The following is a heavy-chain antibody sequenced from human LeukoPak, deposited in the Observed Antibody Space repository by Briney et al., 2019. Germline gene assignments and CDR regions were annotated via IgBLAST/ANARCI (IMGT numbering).Heavy chain of an antibody. CDR1: GFTFSNYA. Sequence: PGGSLRLSCAASGFTFSNYAMSWVRQAPGKGLEWVSTISGSSDPTYYADSVKGRFTISRDNSKNTLYLQMNSLRAEDTAVYYCAKRLEIYGDDWFDPWGQGTLVTVSS. J-gene: IGHJ5*02. CDR2: ISGSSDPT. V-gene: IGHV3-23*01. D-gene: IGHD4-17*01. CDR3: AKRLEIYGDDWFDP.